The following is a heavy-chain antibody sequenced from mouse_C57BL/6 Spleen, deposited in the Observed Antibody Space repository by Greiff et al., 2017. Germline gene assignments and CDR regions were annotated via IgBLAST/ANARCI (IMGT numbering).Heavy chain of an antibody. CDR1: GFTFSDAW. D-gene: IGHD1-1*01. J-gene: IGHJ1*03. V-gene: IGHV6-6*01. CDR2: IRNKANNHAT. CDR3: TRLYYYGSEGYWYFDV. Sequence: DVKLVESGGGLVQPGGSMKLSCAASGFTFSDAWMDWVRQSPEKGLEWVAEIRNKANNHATYYAESVKGRFTISRDDSKSSVYLQMNSLRAEDTGIYYCTRLYYYGSEGYWYFDVWGTGTTVTVSS.